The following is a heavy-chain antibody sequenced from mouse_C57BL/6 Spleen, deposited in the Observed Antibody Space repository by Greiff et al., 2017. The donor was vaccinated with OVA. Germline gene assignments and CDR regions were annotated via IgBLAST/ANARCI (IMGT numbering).Heavy chain of an antibody. V-gene: IGHV1-74*01. CDR2: IHPYGSST. J-gene: IGHJ2*01. Sequence: VQLQQPGAELVKPGASVKVSCKASGYTFTSYWMHWVKQRPGQGLEWIGRIHPYGSSTNYNQKFKGKATLTVDKSSSTTYMQLSSLTSEDSAVYYCAITTMYDCEYWGQGTTLTVSS. CDR3: AITTMYDCEY. CDR1: GYTFTSYW. D-gene: IGHD2-4*01.